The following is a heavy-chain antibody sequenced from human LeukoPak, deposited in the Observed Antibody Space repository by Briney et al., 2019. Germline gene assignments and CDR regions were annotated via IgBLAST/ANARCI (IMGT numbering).Heavy chain of an antibody. V-gene: IGHV4-61*01. CDR1: GASIGSGSYY. Sequence: SETLSLTCTVSGASIGSGSYYWSWIRQPPGKGLEWIGYIYYSGSTNYNPSLKSRVTISVDTSKNQFSLKLSSVTAADTAVYYCATTGYSSGWYDYWGQGTLVTVSS. J-gene: IGHJ4*02. D-gene: IGHD6-19*01. CDR3: ATTGYSSGWYDY. CDR2: IYYSGST.